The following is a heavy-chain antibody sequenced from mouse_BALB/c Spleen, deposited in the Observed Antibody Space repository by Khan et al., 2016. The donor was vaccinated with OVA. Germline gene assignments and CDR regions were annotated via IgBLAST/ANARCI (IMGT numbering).Heavy chain of an antibody. CDR3: ARSNYGNFAY. D-gene: IGHD2-1*01. J-gene: IGHJ3*01. V-gene: IGHV5-9*03. CDR2: ISSGGDNT. Sequence: EVELVESGGGLVKPGGSPKLSCAASGFTFSTYTMSWIRQTPEKRLEWVATISSGGDNTYYPDSVKGRFTISRDNAKNNLYLQMSSLRSEDTALYYCARSNYGNFAYWDQGTLVTVSA. CDR1: GFTFSTYT.